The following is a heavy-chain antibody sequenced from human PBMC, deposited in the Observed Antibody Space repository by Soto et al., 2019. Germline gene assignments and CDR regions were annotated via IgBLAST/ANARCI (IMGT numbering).Heavy chain of an antibody. CDR1: GGSISSSSYY. J-gene: IGHJ3*02. D-gene: IGHD2-2*01. CDR3: ARRVPAGLAFDI. CDR2: IYYSGST. V-gene: IGHV4-39*01. Sequence: QLQLQESGPGLVKPSETLSLTCTVSGGSISSSSYYWGWIRQPPGKGLEWIGSIYYSGSTYYNPSLKSRVTISVDTSKNQFSLKLSSVTAADTAVYYCARRVPAGLAFDIWGQGTMVTVSS.